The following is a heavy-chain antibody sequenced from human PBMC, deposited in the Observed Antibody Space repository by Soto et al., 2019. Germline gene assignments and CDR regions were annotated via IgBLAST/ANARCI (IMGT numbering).Heavy chain of an antibody. CDR3: ARGRVPAV. V-gene: IGHV4-59*01. CDR1: GESLNNYY. Sequence: QVQLQESGPGLVRPSETLFLTCTVSGESLNNYYWSWIRQPPGKGLEWIGFVHYSGSTGYNPSLKSRVTISVDTAKNQLSLKVTSVTTADTAIYFCARGRVPAVWGQGTLFTVSS. D-gene: IGHD3-10*01. J-gene: IGHJ4*02. CDR2: VHYSGST.